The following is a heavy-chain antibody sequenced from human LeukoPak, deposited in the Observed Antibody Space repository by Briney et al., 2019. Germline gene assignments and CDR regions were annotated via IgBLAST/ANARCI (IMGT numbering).Heavy chain of an antibody. CDR3: AKDALLWFGELLYYFDY. CDR2: ISGSGGST. J-gene: IGHJ4*02. CDR1: GGTFSSYA. D-gene: IGHD3-10*01. Sequence: SCKASGGTFSSYAMSWVRQAPGKGLERVSAISGSGGSTYYADSVKGRFTISRDNSKNTLYLQMNSLRAEDTAVYYCAKDALLWFGELLYYFDYWGQGTLVTVSS. V-gene: IGHV3-23*01.